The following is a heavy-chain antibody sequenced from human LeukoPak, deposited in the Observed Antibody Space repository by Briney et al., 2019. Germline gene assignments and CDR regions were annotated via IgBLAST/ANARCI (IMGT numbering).Heavy chain of an antibody. J-gene: IGHJ4*02. Sequence: SGPTLVNPTQTLTLTRTFSGFSLSTSGVGVGWIRQPPGKALEWLALIYWDDDKRYSPSLKSRLTITKDTSKNQVVLTMTNMDPVDTATYYCAHSKRVIGEWLLPRFGYWGQGTLVTVSS. D-gene: IGHD3-3*01. CDR2: IYWDDDK. CDR1: GFSLSTSGVG. CDR3: AHSKRVIGEWLLPRFGY. V-gene: IGHV2-5*02.